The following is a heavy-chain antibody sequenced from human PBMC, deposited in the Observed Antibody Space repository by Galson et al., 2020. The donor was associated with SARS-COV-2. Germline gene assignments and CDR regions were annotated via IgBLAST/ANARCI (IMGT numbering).Heavy chain of an antibody. D-gene: IGHD3-22*01. CDR3: AKDLGGYHSWDYYYYGMDV. J-gene: IGHJ6*02. CDR1: GFTFSSYG. V-gene: IGHV3-33*06. CDR2: IWYDGSNK. Sequence: GGSLRLSCAASGFTFSSYGMHWVRQAPGKGLEWVAVIWYDGSNKYYADSVKGRFTISRDNSKNTLYLQMNSLRAEDTAVYYCAKDLGGYHSWDYYYYGMDVWGQGTTVTVSS.